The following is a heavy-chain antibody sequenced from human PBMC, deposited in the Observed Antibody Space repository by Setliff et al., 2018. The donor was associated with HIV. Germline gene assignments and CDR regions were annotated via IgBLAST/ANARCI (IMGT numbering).Heavy chain of an antibody. V-gene: IGHV4-59*12. Sequence: SETLSLTCTVSGGSISNYYWGWIRQPPGKGLEWIGTIYNGGASHYNPSLKSRVIIFLDTSKNQFSLELTSVTAADTAVYYCAKRPNWGLGYWYFDLWGRGTLVTVSS. J-gene: IGHJ2*01. CDR3: AKRPNWGLGYWYFDL. D-gene: IGHD7-27*01. CDR1: GGSISNYY. CDR2: IYNGGAS.